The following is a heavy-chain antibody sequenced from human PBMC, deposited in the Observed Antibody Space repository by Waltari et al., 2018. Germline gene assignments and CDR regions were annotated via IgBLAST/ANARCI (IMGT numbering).Heavy chain of an antibody. Sequence: QVQLQESGPGLVKPSETLSLTCTVSGGSISSYYWSWIRQPAGKGLEWIGSIYTSGSPNYHPSLKSRVTMSVDTSKNQFSLKLSSVTAADTAVYYCASGLIIAVAGTFYYYGMDVWGQGTTVTVSS. D-gene: IGHD6-19*01. J-gene: IGHJ6*02. CDR3: ASGLIIAVAGTFYYYGMDV. V-gene: IGHV4-4*07. CDR1: GGSISSYY. CDR2: IYTSGSP.